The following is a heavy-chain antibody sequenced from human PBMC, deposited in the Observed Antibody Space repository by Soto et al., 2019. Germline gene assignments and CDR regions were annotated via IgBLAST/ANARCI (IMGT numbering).Heavy chain of an antibody. D-gene: IGHD1-26*01. J-gene: IGHJ4*02. CDR3: ARDGVGATTFFGYFDY. CDR2: IRYDGSNI. CDR1: GFNFSSYV. V-gene: IGHV3-33*01. Sequence: VRPLRLSCAASGFNFSSYVMHWVRKAPGKGLEWVEVIRYDGSNIYYADSVKGRFTISRDNSQNTLYLQMNSLRAEDTAVYYCARDGVGATTFFGYFDYWSQGALVTVSS.